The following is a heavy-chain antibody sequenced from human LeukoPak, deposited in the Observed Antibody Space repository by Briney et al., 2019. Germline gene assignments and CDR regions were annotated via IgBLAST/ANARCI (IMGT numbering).Heavy chain of an antibody. V-gene: IGHV3-30*04. D-gene: IGHD6-13*01. CDR3: ARVAASGTVRYYFDY. Sequence: GGSLRLSCAASGFTFSSYAMHWVRQAPGKGLEWVAVISYDGSNKYYADSVKGRFTISRDNSKNTLYLQMNSLRAEDTAVYYCARVAASGTVRYYFDYWGQGTLVTVSS. J-gene: IGHJ4*02. CDR1: GFTFSSYA. CDR2: ISYDGSNK.